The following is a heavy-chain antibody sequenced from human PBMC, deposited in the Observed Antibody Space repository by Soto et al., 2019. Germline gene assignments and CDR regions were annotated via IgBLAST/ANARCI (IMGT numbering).Heavy chain of an antibody. CDR3: TTEYRDGSSA. V-gene: IGHV3-15*01. D-gene: IGHD6-6*01. J-gene: IGHJ5*02. Sequence: EVQLVESGGGLIKPGGSLRLSCAASGFTFSDAWMSWVRQAPGKGLEWVGRIKSKAEGGTADYAAPVKGRFTISRDDSENTLYLQMNSLKTEDTAVYYCTTEYRDGSSAWGQGTLVTVSS. CDR2: IKSKAEGGTA. CDR1: GFTFSDAW.